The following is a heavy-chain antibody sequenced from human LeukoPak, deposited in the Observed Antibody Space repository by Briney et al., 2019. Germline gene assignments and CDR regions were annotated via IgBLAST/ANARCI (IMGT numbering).Heavy chain of an antibody. Sequence: SVKVSCKASGATFSSYAISWVRQAPGQGLEWMGGIIPIFGTANYAQKFQGRVTITADESTSTAYMELSSLRSEDTAVYYCARPDSSGWYPLDYWGQGTLVTVSS. CDR2: IIPIFGTA. CDR1: GATFSSYA. D-gene: IGHD6-19*01. CDR3: ARPDSSGWYPLDY. V-gene: IGHV1-69*13. J-gene: IGHJ4*02.